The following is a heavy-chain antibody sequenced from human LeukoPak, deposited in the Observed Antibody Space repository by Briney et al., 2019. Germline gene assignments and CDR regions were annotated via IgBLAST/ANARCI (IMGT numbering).Heavy chain of an antibody. CDR1: GFTFSSDW. D-gene: IGHD1-26*01. J-gene: IGHJ3*02. CDR2: INTDASST. CDR3: ARLKSGTYREPFDI. V-gene: IGHV3-74*01. Sequence: GGSLRLSCAASGFTFSSDWMYWVRQAPGKGLVWVSRINTDASSTNYADSVKGRFTISRDNAKNTLYLQMNSLRVEDTALYYCARLKSGTYREPFDIWGQGTMVTVSS.